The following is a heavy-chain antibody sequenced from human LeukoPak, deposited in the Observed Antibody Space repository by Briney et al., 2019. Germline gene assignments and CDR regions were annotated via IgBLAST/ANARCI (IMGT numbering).Heavy chain of an antibody. CDR2: FSGSRGST. CDR1: GVTLSNHA. D-gene: IGHD2-15*01. CDR3: ARSGLNRFDY. V-gene: IGHV3-23*01. Sequence: PGGTLRLSCSASGVTLSNHAMSWVRQAPGKGLEWVSTFSGSRGSTYYADSVKGRFSISGDNSKNTLYLQMNSLRAEDTAAYYCARSGLNRFDYWGQGTLVTVSS. J-gene: IGHJ4*02.